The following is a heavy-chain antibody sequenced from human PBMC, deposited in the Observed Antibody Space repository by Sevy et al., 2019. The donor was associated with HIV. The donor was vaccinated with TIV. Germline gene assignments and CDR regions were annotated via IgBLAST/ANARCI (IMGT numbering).Heavy chain of an antibody. CDR1: GFAFSTHA. D-gene: IGHD1-26*01. CDR2: ISYEGTET. Sequence: GGSLRLSCAASGFAFSTHAMHWVRQAPGKGLEWVAVISYEGTETFYAASVEGRFTISRGNSKNMLSLQIHSLRPEDTAVYYCARDGGYSVKWYPLYWGHGTLVTVSS. CDR3: ARDGGYSVKWYPLY. J-gene: IGHJ4*01. V-gene: IGHV3-30-3*01.